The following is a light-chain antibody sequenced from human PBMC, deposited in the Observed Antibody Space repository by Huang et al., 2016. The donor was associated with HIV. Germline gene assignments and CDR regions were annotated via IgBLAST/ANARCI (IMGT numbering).Light chain of an antibody. Sequence: DIQMTQSPLSLSASVGERGTITWRASQSISSSLNWYQQKPGKAPKVLIYTTSTSQSGVPARFSGSGSGTDFSLTISSLQPEDFATYYCQQSYRTPWAFGQGTKVEIK. CDR1: QSISSS. V-gene: IGKV1-39*01. CDR2: TTS. J-gene: IGKJ1*01. CDR3: QQSYRTPWA.